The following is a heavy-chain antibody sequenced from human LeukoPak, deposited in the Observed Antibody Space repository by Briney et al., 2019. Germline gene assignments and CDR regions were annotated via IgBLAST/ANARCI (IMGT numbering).Heavy chain of an antibody. CDR1: GFSFSSYW. D-gene: IGHD5-12*01. V-gene: IGHV3-74*01. CDR2: INSDGSST. Sequence: GGSLRLSCAASGFSFSSYWMHWVRQAPGKGLVWVSRINSDGSSTSYADSVKGRFTISRDSAKNTLYLQMNSLRAEDTAVYYCARGFGYDNILTYWGQGTLVTVSS. J-gene: IGHJ4*02. CDR3: ARGFGYDNILTY.